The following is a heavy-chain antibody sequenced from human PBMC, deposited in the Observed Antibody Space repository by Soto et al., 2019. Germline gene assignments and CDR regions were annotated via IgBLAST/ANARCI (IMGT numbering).Heavy chain of an antibody. CDR2: IIPIFGTA. CDR1: GGTFSSYA. V-gene: IGHV1-69*06. D-gene: IGHD3-3*01. J-gene: IGHJ6*02. CDR3: ARGLLRFLEWSHYYGMDV. Sequence: SVKVSCKASGGTFSSYAISWVRQAPGQGLEWMGGIIPIFGTANYAQKFQGRVTITADKSTSTAYMELSSLRSEDTAVYYCARGLLRFLEWSHYYGMDVWGQGTTVTVSS.